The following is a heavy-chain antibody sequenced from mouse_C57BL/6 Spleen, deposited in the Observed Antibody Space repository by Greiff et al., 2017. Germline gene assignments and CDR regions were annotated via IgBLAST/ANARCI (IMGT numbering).Heavy chain of an antibody. J-gene: IGHJ1*03. Sequence: EVKLEESGGGLVQPGGSLKLSCAASGFTFSDYGMAWVRQAPRKGPEWVAFISNLAYSIYYADTVTGRFTISRENAKNTLYLEMSSLRSEDTAMYYCARQELGYWYFDVWGTGTTVTVSS. CDR2: ISNLAYSI. CDR1: GFTFSDYG. CDR3: ARQELGYWYFDV. D-gene: IGHD4-1*01. V-gene: IGHV5-15*04.